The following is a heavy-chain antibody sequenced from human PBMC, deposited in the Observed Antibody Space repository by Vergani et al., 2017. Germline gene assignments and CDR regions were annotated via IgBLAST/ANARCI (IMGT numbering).Heavy chain of an antibody. D-gene: IGHD3-10*01. CDR3: ARPVGPSAIADGYHV. V-gene: IGHV4-39*02. CDR1: GDSINSGTYY. J-gene: IGHJ3*01. Sequence: QVLLQESGPGLVKPSQTLSLTCTVSGDSINSGTYYWGFIRQPPGKGLEWIGSISSSGSPYYNPTLKSRLAFSVDTSKNLFSLRLKSVTATDTGMYYCARPVGPSAIADGYHVWGQGTMVTVS. CDR2: ISSSGSP.